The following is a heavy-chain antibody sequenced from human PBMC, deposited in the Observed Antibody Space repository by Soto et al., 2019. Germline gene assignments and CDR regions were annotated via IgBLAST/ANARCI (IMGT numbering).Heavy chain of an antibody. D-gene: IGHD3-16*01. J-gene: IGHJ6*03. CDR3: ARIRAYTSVSYVLDV. CDR1: GFSLSTSGMC. V-gene: IGHV2-70*11. Sequence: SGPTLVTPTQTLTLTCTFSGFSLSTSGMCVSWIRQPPGKALEWLARIDWDDDKYYRTSLKTRLTISKDTSKNQVVLTMTNMDPVDTATFYFARIRAYTSVSYVLDVWVKGTSVTVS. CDR2: IDWDDDK.